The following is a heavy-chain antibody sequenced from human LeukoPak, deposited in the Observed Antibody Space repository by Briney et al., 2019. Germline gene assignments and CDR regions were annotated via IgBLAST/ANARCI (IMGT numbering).Heavy chain of an antibody. CDR1: GFTFSSYS. Sequence: GGSLRLSCAASGFTFSSYSMKWVRQAPGKGLEWVSSISSSSSYIYYADSVKGRFTISRDNAKNSLYLQMNSLRAEDTAVYYCARDLGYDSSGYPGGYFDYWGQGTLVTVSS. J-gene: IGHJ4*02. V-gene: IGHV3-21*01. CDR2: ISSSSSYI. CDR3: ARDLGYDSSGYPGGYFDY. D-gene: IGHD3-22*01.